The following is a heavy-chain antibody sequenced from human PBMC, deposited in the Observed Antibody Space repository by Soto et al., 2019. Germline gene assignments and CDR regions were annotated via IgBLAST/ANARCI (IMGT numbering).Heavy chain of an antibody. V-gene: IGHV3-23*01. CDR2: IGGTGGTVT. J-gene: IGHJ6*02. D-gene: IGHD1-26*01. CDR3: ANGPIVGANYNYYDMEV. Sequence: EVQLLESGGGLVQPGGSLRLSCAASGFPFSKYAMSWVRQAPGKGLEWISTIGGTGGTVTYYADSVKVRFTISRDNSKNTLYLQMDNLRAEDTAQYYCANGPIVGANYNYYDMEVWGRGTTVTVSS. CDR1: GFPFSKYA.